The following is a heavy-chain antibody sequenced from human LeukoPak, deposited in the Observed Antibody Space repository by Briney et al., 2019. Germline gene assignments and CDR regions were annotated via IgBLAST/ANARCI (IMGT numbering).Heavy chain of an antibody. D-gene: IGHD6-13*01. CDR3: ARDLYSSSPMVAFDI. CDR2: ISSSGNTI. CDR1: GFIFSTYG. V-gene: IGHV3-48*04. Sequence: PGGSLRLSCAASGFIFSTYGMNWVRQAPGKGLEWVSYISSSGNTIYYADSVKGRFTISRDNAKNSLYLQMNSLRAEDTAVYYCARDLYSSSPMVAFDIWGQGTMVTVSS. J-gene: IGHJ3*02.